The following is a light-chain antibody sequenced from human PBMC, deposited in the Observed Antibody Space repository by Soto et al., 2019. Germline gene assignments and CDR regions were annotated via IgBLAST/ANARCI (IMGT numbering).Light chain of an antibody. Sequence: EIVMTQSPATLSVSPGERATLSCRASQSVSSNLAWYQQKPGQAHRLLIYGASTRATGIPARFSGSGSGTEFTLTISGLQSEDFAVYYCQQYNNWPPVTFGGGTKVEIK. CDR3: QQYNNWPPVT. CDR2: GAS. J-gene: IGKJ4*01. V-gene: IGKV3-15*01. CDR1: QSVSSN.